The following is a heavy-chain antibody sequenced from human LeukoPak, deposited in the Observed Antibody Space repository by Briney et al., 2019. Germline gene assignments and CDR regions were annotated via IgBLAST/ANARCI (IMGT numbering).Heavy chain of an antibody. Sequence: PGGSLRLSCAASGFTFSSYGMHWVRQAPGKGLEWVAVMWNDGSNKYYADSVKGRFTISRDNSKNTLYLQMNSLGAEDTAVYYCARDGTGVVVPAAMGGFDIWGQGTMVTVSS. CDR3: ARDGTGVVVPAAMGGFDI. J-gene: IGHJ3*02. D-gene: IGHD2-2*01. CDR1: GFTFSSYG. CDR2: MWNDGSNK. V-gene: IGHV3-33*01.